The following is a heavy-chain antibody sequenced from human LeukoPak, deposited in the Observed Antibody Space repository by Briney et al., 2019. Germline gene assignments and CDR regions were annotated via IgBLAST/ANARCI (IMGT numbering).Heavy chain of an antibody. CDR1: GFTFSRFE. D-gene: IGHD2-15*01. V-gene: IGHV3-48*03. J-gene: IGHJ4*02. CDR2: ISTGTYI. Sequence: LAGGSLRLSCVASGFTFSRFEMNWVRQAPGKGLEWISHISTGTYIAYADSVKGRFTISRDNAKNSLYLQMNSLRAEDTAVYYCTREQDREAAATVIGDSWGQGTLVTVSS. CDR3: TREQDREAAATVIGDS.